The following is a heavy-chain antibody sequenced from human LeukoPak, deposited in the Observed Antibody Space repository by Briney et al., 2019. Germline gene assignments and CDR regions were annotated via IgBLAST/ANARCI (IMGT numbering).Heavy chain of an antibody. D-gene: IGHD2-2*01. CDR2: IYYSGST. V-gene: IGHV4-59*01. J-gene: IGHJ3*02. CDR3: ARVGIVVVPAAPNAFDI. CDR1: GGSISSYY. Sequence: SETLSLTCTVSGGSISSYYWSWIRQPPGKGLEWIGYIYYSGSTNYNPSLKSRVTISVDTSKNQFSLKLSSVTAADTAVYYCARVGIVVVPAAPNAFDIWGQGTMVTVSS.